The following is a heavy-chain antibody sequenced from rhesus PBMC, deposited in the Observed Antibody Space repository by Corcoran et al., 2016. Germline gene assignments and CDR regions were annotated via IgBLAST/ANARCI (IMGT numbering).Heavy chain of an antibody. V-gene: IGHV4-80*01. CDR1: GDSTSRHW. J-gene: IGHJ4*01. D-gene: IGHD6S26*01. CDR2: VSGYTGDT. CDR3: ASEGLGWSPADY. Sequence: QVHLKESGPGLVKQSETLSLPRAVSGDSTSRHWWSWIRQSPGKGLEWIGEVSGYTGDTNYKPSLKGRVTISQDASRNMLSLKLNSVTAADSAVYYCASEGLGWSPADYWGQGILVTVSS.